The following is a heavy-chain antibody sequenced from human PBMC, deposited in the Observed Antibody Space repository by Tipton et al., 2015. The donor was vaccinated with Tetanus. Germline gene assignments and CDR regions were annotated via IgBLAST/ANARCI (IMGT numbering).Heavy chain of an antibody. CDR3: QRHYYFMDV. CDR2: ISSSSRYI. V-gene: IGHV3-21*01. CDR1: GFTLSRYT. Sequence: GSLRLSCAASGFTLSRYTLNWVRQAPGKGLEWVSSISSSSRYIYYADSVKGRFTISRDNAKNSLYLQMISLRAEDTAVYSCQRHYYFMDVWGKGTTVTVSS. D-gene: IGHD6-25*01. J-gene: IGHJ6*03.